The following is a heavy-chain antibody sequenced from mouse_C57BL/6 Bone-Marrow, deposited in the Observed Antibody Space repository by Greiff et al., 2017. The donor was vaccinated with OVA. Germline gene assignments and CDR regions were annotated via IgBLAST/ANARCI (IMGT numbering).Heavy chain of an antibody. Sequence: VQLQQSGAELARPGASVKLSCKASGYTFTSYGISWVKQRTGQGLEWIGEIYPRRGNTYYNEKFKGKATLTADKSSSTAYMELRSLTSEDSAVYFCARGGIYHYGSSAYYYAMDYWGQGTSVTVSS. CDR1: GYTFTSYG. D-gene: IGHD1-1*01. V-gene: IGHV1-81*01. J-gene: IGHJ4*01. CDR2: IYPRRGNT. CDR3: ARGGIYHYGSSAYYYAMDY.